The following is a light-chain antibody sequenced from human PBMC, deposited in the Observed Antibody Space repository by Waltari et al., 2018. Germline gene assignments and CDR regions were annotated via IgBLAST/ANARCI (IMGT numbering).Light chain of an antibody. V-gene: IGKV3-20*01. CDR3: QQYASSPLT. CDR2: GAS. J-gene: IGKJ4*01. CDR1: QIVTSNY. Sequence: EIVLTQSPGSLALSAGDRATLACRASQIVTSNYLAWYQQRPGQAPRLLIYGASTRATGIPVRFSGSGSGTDFTLTINRLEPEDFAVYYCQQYASSPLTFGGGTKVEVK.